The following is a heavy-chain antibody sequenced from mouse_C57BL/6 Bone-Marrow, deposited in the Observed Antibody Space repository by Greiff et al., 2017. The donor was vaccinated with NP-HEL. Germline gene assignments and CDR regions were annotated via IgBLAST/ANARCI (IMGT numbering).Heavy chain of an antibody. CDR1: GYAFSSSW. CDR3: ARGYYGSSYAMDY. CDR2: IYPGDGDT. Sequence: VQLVESGPELVKPGASVKISCKASGYAFSSSWMNWVKQRPGKGLEWIGRIYPGDGDTNYNGKFKGKATLTADKSSSTAYMQLSSLTSEDSAVYFCARGYYGSSYAMDYWGQGTSVTVSS. D-gene: IGHD1-1*01. V-gene: IGHV1-82*01. J-gene: IGHJ4*01.